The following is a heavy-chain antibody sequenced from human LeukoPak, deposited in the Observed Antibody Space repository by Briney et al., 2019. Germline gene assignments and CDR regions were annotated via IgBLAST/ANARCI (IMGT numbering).Heavy chain of an antibody. CDR3: AKDADSAHEFYFDY. J-gene: IGHJ4*02. V-gene: IGHV3-23*01. Sequence: PGGSLRLSRAASGFIFNNYAVSWVRQAPGKGLEWVSVISDTGGSTYYADSVKGRFTISRDNSKNTLYLQMNSLRAEDTAVYYCAKDADSAHEFYFDYWGQGTLVTVSS. CDR1: GFIFNNYA. D-gene: IGHD5-12*01. CDR2: ISDTGGST.